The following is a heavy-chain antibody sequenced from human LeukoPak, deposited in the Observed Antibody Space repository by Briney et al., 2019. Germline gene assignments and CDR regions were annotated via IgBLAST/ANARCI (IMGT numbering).Heavy chain of an antibody. Sequence: GRSLRLSCAASGFTFSSYGMHWVRQAPGKGLEWVAVIWYDGSNKYYADSVKGRFTISRDNSKNTLYLQMDSLRAEDTAVYYCAREEYNRNGVFDYWGQGTLVAVSS. J-gene: IGHJ4*02. V-gene: IGHV3-33*01. CDR1: GFTFSSYG. CDR2: IWYDGSNK. D-gene: IGHD1-1*01. CDR3: AREEYNRNGVFDY.